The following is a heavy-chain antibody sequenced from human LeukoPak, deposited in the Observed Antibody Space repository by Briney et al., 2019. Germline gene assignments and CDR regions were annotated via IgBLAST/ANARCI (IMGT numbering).Heavy chain of an antibody. V-gene: IGHV3-33*01. D-gene: IGHD5-12*01. CDR1: GFTFSSYG. Sequence: GGSLRLSCAASGFTFSSYGMHWVRQAPGKGLEWVAVIWYGGSNKYYADSVKGRFTISRDNSKNTLYLQMNSLRAEDTAVYYCARDRRPYGGYGHYYYGMDVWGQGTTVTVSS. CDR3: ARDRRPYGGYGHYYYGMDV. CDR2: IWYGGSNK. J-gene: IGHJ6*02.